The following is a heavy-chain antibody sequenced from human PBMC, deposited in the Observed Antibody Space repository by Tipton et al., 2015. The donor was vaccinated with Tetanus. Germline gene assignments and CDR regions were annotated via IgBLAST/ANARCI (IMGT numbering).Heavy chain of an antibody. CDR2: IYYSGST. Sequence: TLSLTYTVSGGSISSYYWSWIRQPPGKGLEWIGYIYYSGSTNYNPSLKSRVTISVDTSKNQFSLKLSSVTAADTAVYYCARDRGVTSPFGSYYYGMDVWGQGTTVTVSS. CDR3: ARDRGVTSPFGSYYYGMDV. V-gene: IGHV4-59*01. D-gene: IGHD2-21*02. J-gene: IGHJ6*02. CDR1: GGSISSYY.